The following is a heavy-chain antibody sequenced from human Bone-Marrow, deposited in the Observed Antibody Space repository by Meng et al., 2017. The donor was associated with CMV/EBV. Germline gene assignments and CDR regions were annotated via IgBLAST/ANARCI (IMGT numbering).Heavy chain of an antibody. V-gene: IGHV3-30*04. J-gene: IGHJ4*02. CDR1: GFTFSSYA. D-gene: IGHD2-2*01. CDR2: ISYDGSNK. CDR3: AKDRGIVVVPAAKGELFDY. Sequence: GESLKISCAASGFTFSSYAMHWVRQAPGKGLEWVAVISYDGSNKYYADSVKGRFTISRDNSKNSLYLQMNSLRAEDTAVYYCAKDRGIVVVPAAKGELFDYWGQGTLVTFSS.